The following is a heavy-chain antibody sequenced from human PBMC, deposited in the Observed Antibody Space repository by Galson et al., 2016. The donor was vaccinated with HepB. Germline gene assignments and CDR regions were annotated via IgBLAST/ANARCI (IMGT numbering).Heavy chain of an antibody. J-gene: IGHJ4*02. D-gene: IGHD1-26*01. CDR2: VDPSESHA. V-gene: IGHV5-10-1*01. Sequence: QSGAEVKKPGESLRISCQASGYIFTKYWISWVRQMPGKGLVWMGKVDPSESHASYCPSFQGHVTISADRSVSTAYLQWSGLKASDTAIYYCAKRERTNSLGDFDYWGQGTLVTVSS. CDR3: AKRERTNSLGDFDY. CDR1: GYIFTKYW.